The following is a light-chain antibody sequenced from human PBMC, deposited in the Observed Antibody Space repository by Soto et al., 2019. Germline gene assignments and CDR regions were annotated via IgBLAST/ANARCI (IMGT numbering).Light chain of an antibody. CDR1: QTISSY. Sequence: DIQMTQSPSSLSASLGDRVTITCRASQTISSYLNWYQQKPGKPPRLLIYAASSLQSGVPSRFSGSGSGTDFTLTISSLQPEDFATYYCQQSYGTPYTFGQGTKLEIK. CDR2: AAS. V-gene: IGKV1-39*01. J-gene: IGKJ2*01. CDR3: QQSYGTPYT.